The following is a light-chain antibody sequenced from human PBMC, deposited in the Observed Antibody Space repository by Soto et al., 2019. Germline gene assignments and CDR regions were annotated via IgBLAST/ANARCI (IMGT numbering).Light chain of an antibody. Sequence: QSALTQPASVSGSPGQSITISCTGTSSDIGGYNYVSWYQQYPGKAPKLIIYEVTNRPSGISYRFSGSKSGNTASLTISGLQVEDEDDYYCRSFISGGTRVLFGGGTKLTVL. CDR2: EVT. CDR1: SSDIGGYNY. J-gene: IGLJ2*01. V-gene: IGLV2-14*01. CDR3: RSFISGGTRVL.